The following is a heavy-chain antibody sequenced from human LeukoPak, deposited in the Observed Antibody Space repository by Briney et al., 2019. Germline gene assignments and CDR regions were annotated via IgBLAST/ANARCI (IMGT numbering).Heavy chain of an antibody. V-gene: IGHV1-69*05. Sequence: SVKVSCEASGGTFSSYAINWVRQAPGQGLGWMGGIIPIFGTANYAQKFQGRVTITTDESTSTAYMELSSLRSEDTAVYYCARGFRGHLRPLSLWGQGTLVTVSS. J-gene: IGHJ4*02. CDR3: ARGFRGHLRPLSL. CDR2: IIPIFGTA. CDR1: GGTFSSYA.